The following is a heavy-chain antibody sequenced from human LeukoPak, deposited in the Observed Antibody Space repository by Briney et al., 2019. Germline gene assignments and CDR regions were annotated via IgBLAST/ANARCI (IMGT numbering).Heavy chain of an antibody. D-gene: IGHD6-13*01. J-gene: IGHJ4*02. V-gene: IGHV4-59*08. CDR3: ARQGY. CDR1: GGSISSNY. CDR2: IYYSENT. Sequence: SETLSLTCTVSGGSISSNYWSWIRQPPGKGLEWIGYIYYSENTNYNPSLKSRVTISVDTSKNQFSLKLSSVTAADTAVYYCARQGYWGQGTLVTVSS.